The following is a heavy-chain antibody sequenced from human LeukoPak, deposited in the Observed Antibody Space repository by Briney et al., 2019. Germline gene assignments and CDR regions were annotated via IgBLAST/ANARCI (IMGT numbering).Heavy chain of an antibody. J-gene: IGHJ4*02. CDR1: GYPFTNYW. CDR3: ARTNTGNTGGDY. D-gene: IGHD1-26*01. CDR2: IYPGDSDT. V-gene: IGHV5-51*01. Sequence: GESLKISCKGSGYPFTNYWIAWVRQMPGKGLEWMGIIYPGDSDTRYNPSFQGQVTVSADKSISTAYLQWSSLRASDTAMYYCARTNTGNTGGDYWGQGTLVTVSS.